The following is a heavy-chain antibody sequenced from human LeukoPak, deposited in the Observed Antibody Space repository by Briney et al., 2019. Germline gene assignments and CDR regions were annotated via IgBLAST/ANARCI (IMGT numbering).Heavy chain of an antibody. CDR2: INTNTGNP. CDR1: GYTFTSYA. D-gene: IGHD7-27*01. CDR3: ARISWGSGWGYFDL. V-gene: IGHV7-4-1*02. J-gene: IGHJ2*01. Sequence: GASVKVSCKASGYTFTSYAMNWVRQAPGQGLEWMGWINTNTGNPTYAQGFTGRFVFSLDTSVSTAYLQINSLKAEDSAVYYCARISWGSGWGYFDLWGRGTLVTVSS.